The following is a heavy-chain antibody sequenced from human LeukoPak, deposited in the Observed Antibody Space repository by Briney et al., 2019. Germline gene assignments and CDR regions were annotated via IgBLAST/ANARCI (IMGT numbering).Heavy chain of an antibody. D-gene: IGHD4-11*01. CDR1: GGSISSSSYY. CDR2: IYYSGST. CDR3: ASTTVPTEAFDI. Sequence: PSETLSLTCTVSGGSISSSSYYWGWIRQPPGKGLEWIGSIYYSGSTYYNPSLKSRVTISVDTSKNQFSLKLSSVTAADTAVYYCASTTVPTEAFDIWGQGTMVTVSS. J-gene: IGHJ3*02. V-gene: IGHV4-39*01.